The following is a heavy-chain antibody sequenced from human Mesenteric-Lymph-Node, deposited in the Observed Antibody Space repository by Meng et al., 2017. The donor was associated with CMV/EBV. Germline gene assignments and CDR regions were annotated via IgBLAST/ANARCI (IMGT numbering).Heavy chain of an antibody. CDR2: IDQIGST. J-gene: IGHJ5*02. V-gene: IGHV4-34*01. CDR3: ARLILTGYYRNWFDP. CDR1: GDYFSGYY. Sequence: GSLRLSCAVYGDYFSGYYWSWIRQSPGKGLEWIGEIDQIGSTKYNPSLESRVTFSVDTSKKQVSLNLSSVTAADTAVYYCARLILTGYYRNWFDPWGQGTLVTVSS. D-gene: IGHD3-9*01.